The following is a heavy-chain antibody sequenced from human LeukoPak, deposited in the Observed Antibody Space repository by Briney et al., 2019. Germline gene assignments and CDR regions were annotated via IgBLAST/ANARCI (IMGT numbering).Heavy chain of an antibody. CDR1: GFTFSTYA. V-gene: IGHV4-59*01. J-gene: IGHJ4*02. Sequence: KPGGSLRLSCAASGFTFSTYAMSWVRQAPGKGLEWIGYIYYSGTTNYNPSLKSRVTISVDTSTNQFSLKLSSVTAADTAVYYCARSESGWYYFDYWGQGTLVTVSP. CDR2: IYYSGTT. CDR3: ARSESGWYYFDY. D-gene: IGHD6-19*01.